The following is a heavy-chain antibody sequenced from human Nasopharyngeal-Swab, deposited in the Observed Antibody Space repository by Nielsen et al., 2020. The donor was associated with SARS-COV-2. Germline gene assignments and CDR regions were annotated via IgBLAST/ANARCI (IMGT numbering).Heavy chain of an antibody. CDR1: GFTFSSYG. Sequence: SCAASGFTFSSYGMHWVRQARGKGLEWVAVISYDGSNKYYADSVKGRFTISRDNSKNTLYLQMNSLRAEDTAVYYCAKAYDYDYWGQGTLVTVSS. J-gene: IGHJ4*02. CDR2: ISYDGSNK. CDR3: AKAYDYDY. V-gene: IGHV3-30*18. D-gene: IGHD5-12*01.